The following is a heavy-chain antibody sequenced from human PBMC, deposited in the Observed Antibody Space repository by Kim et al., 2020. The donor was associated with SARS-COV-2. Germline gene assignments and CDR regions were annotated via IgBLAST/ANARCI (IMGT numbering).Heavy chain of an antibody. D-gene: IGHD4-17*01. CDR1: GFTFSSYG. CDR2: ISYDGSNK. J-gene: IGHJ3*02. V-gene: IGHV3-30*18. CDR3: AKDLSYSDGDYDAFDI. Sequence: GGSLRLSCAASGFTFSSYGMHWVRQAPGKGLEWVAVISYDGSNKYYADSVKGRFTISRDNSKNTLYLQMNSLRAEDTAVYYCAKDLSYSDGDYDAFDIWGQGTMVTVSS.